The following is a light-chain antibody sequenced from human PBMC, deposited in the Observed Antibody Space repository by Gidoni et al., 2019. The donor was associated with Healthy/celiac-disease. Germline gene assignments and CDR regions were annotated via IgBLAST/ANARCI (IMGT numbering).Light chain of an antibody. CDR1: QSVRSSY. CDR2: GAS. J-gene: IGKJ1*01. Sequence: EIVLTQSPGTLSLSPGERATLSCRASQSVRSSYLAWYQQKPGQAPRLLIYGASSMATGIPDRFSGSGSGTDFTLTISRLEPEDFAVYYCQQYGSSPRTFXXXTKVEIK. V-gene: IGKV3-20*01. CDR3: QQYGSSPRT.